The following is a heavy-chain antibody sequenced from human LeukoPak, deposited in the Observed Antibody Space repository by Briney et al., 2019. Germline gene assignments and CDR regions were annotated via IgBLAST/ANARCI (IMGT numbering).Heavy chain of an antibody. CDR3: AKQGSYTTGWFDY. J-gene: IGHJ4*02. Sequence: GGSLRLSCAASGFTFSNYAMSWVRQASGKGLEWVSAISGSGGSTYYADSVKGRFTISRDNSKNTLYLQMNSLRAEDTAVYYCAKQGSYTTGWFDYWGQGALVTVSS. CDR1: GFTFSNYA. D-gene: IGHD6-19*01. V-gene: IGHV3-23*01. CDR2: ISGSGGST.